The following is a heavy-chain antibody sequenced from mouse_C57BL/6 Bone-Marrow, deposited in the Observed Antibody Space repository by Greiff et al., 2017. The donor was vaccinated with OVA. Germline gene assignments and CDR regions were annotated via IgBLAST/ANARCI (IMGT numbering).Heavy chain of an antibody. J-gene: IGHJ2*01. D-gene: IGHD2-3*01. Sequence: EVKVVESEGGLVQPGSSMKLSCTASGFTFSDYYMAWVRQVPEKGLEWVANINYDGSSTYYLDSLKSRFIITRNNAKNILYLQMSSLKSEDTATDYCARVYDGYYELDYWGQGTTLTVSS. CDR1: GFTFSDYY. CDR3: ARVYDGYYELDY. CDR2: INYDGSST. V-gene: IGHV5-16*01.